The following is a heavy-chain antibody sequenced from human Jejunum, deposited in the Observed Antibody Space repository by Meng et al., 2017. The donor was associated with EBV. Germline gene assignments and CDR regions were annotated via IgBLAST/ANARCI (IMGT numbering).Heavy chain of an antibody. CDR1: GFSFTTYG. J-gene: IGHJ4*02. CDR3: TRDGPDYGNYINFDH. Sequence: QVQLVQSGPEVKKPGXSVEVFCKASGFSFTTYGISWVRQAPGQGLEWMAWISAYNGNTNYAQKFQGRVTLTTDTSTGTAYMDLRSLRSDDTAVYYCTRDGPDYGNYINFDHWGQGTLVTVSS. V-gene: IGHV1-18*01. D-gene: IGHD4-11*01. CDR2: ISAYNGNT.